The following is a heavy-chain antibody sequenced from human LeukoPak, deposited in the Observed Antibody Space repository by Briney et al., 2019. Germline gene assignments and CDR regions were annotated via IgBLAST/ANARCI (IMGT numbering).Heavy chain of an antibody. CDR3: ARSPGGYGDYEQFDY. Sequence: SETLSLTCTVSGYSISSGYYWGWIRQPPGKGLEWIGSIYHSGSTYYNPSLKSRVTISVDTSKNQFSLKLSSVTAADTAVYYCARSPGGYGDYEQFDYWGQGTLVTVSS. CDR1: GYSISSGYY. J-gene: IGHJ4*02. CDR2: IYHSGST. D-gene: IGHD4-17*01. V-gene: IGHV4-38-2*02.